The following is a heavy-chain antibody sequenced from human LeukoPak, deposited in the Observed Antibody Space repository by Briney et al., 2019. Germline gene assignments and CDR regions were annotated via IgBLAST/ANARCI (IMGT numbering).Heavy chain of an antibody. D-gene: IGHD5-24*01. CDR1: GGCIKSVLHS. Sequence: SQTLSLTCTVSGGCIKSVLHSWNWIRQPAGKGLEWIGRFFGSGSTNYNPSLESRVTISVDTAKNQFFLNLTSVTAADTAVYYCATRQLHMTADSQVDYWGQGTLVTVSS. CDR2: FFGSGST. V-gene: IGHV4-61*02. J-gene: IGHJ4*02. CDR3: ATRQLHMTADSQVDY.